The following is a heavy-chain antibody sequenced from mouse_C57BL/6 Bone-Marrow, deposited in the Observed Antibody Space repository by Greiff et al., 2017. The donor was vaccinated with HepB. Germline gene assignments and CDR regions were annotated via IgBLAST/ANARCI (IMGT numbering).Heavy chain of an antibody. D-gene: IGHD6-1*01. CDR1: GYTFTSYW. CDR3: AVSYGLYY. V-gene: IGHV1-64*01. CDR2: IHPNSGST. Sequence: QVHVKQPGAELVKPGASVKLSCKASGYTFTSYWMHWVKQRPGQGLEWIGMIHPNSGSTNYNEKFKSKATLTVDKSSSTAYMQLSSLTSEDSAVYYCAVSYGLYYWGQGTTLTVSS. J-gene: IGHJ2*01.